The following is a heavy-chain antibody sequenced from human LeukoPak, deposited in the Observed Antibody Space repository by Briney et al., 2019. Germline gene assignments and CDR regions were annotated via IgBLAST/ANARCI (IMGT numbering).Heavy chain of an antibody. CDR1: GGTFSSYA. Sequence: TVKVSCKASGGTFSSYAISWVRQAPGQGLEWMGGIIPIFGTANYAQKFQGRVTITADESTSTAYMELSSLRSEDTAVYYCASRVAGTIDYWGQGTLVTVSS. CDR3: ASRVAGTIDY. CDR2: IIPIFGTA. D-gene: IGHD6-19*01. V-gene: IGHV1-69*13. J-gene: IGHJ4*02.